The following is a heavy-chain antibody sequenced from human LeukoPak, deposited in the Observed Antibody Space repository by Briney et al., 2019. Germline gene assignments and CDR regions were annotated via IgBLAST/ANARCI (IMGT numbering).Heavy chain of an antibody. Sequence: GGSLRLSCAASGFTFSDAWMTWVRQAPAKGLERVGRIKSKVNGGTTDYAAPVKGRFTISRDDSKNTLYFQTNSLKTEDTAVYYCTALGYPQYFHHWGQGTLVTVSS. CDR3: TALGYPQYFHH. D-gene: IGHD2-15*01. J-gene: IGHJ4*02. V-gene: IGHV3-15*01. CDR1: GFTFSDAW. CDR2: IKSKVNGGTT.